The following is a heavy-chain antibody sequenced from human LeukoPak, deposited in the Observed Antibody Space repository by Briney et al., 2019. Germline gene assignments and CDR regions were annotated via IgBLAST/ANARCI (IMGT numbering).Heavy chain of an antibody. D-gene: IGHD1-26*01. Sequence: GGSLRLSCAASGFTFSSYAMSWVRQAPGKGLEWVSATSTSGGSAYYADSVKGRFTISRDNSKNTLYLQMDSLRADDTAVYYCARYSGSYYYPPAWDLWGQGTLVTVSS. CDR2: TSTSGGSA. J-gene: IGHJ4*02. V-gene: IGHV3-23*01. CDR1: GFTFSSYA. CDR3: ARYSGSYYYPPAWDL.